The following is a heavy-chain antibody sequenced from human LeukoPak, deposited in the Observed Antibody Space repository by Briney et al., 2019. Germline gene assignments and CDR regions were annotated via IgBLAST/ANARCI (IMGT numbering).Heavy chain of an antibody. CDR2: VLHSGAS. CDR3: ARDTRKDGFSYGYDY. V-gene: IGHV4-38-2*02. CDR1: GYSISSGYY. Sequence: SETLSLTCSVSGYSISSGYYWGWVRQPPGKGLDWIGNVLHSGASYSNPSLRGRVTISADTSRNQFSLRLTSVTAADTALYFCARDTRKDGFSYGYDYWGQGILVTVSS. J-gene: IGHJ4*02. D-gene: IGHD5-18*01.